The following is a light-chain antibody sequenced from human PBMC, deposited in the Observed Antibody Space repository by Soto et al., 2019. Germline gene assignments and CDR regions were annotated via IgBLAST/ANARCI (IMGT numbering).Light chain of an antibody. CDR3: QQYGSSGT. V-gene: IGKV3-20*01. Sequence: EIVLTQSPGTLSLSPWERATLSCRASQSVSNNYLAWYQQKPGQAPRLLIYAASTRATGLPARFSGSGSGTEFTLTISSLQSEDFAVYYCQQYGSSGTFGQGTKVDIK. CDR2: AAS. J-gene: IGKJ1*01. CDR1: QSVSNNY.